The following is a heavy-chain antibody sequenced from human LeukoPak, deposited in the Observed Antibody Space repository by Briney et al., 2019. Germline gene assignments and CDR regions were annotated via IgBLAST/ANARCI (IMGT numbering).Heavy chain of an antibody. D-gene: IGHD6-13*01. Sequence: GGSLRLSCAVSGFTFKNYAMHWVRQAPGKGLKYVSAISSNGGSTYYANSVKGRFTISRDNSKNKLYLQMGSLRAEDMAVYYCARDGGYSSSWYDYWGQGTLVTVYS. CDR3: ARDGGYSSSWYDY. J-gene: IGHJ4*02. CDR2: ISSNGGST. V-gene: IGHV3-64*01. CDR1: GFTFKNYA.